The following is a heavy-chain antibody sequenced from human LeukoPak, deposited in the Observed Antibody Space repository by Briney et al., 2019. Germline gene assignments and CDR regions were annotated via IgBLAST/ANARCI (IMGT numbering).Heavy chain of an antibody. D-gene: IGHD2-15*01. J-gene: IGHJ5*02. CDR3: ARPHYCSSTTCPGPLDL. CDR2: IDERGRT. V-gene: IGHV4-34*01. CDR1: GGSLTSYY. Sequence: TSETLSLTCAVYGGSLTSYYWSWIRQTPGRGLEWIGEIDERGRTIYNPSFRSRVTISVDTSKNQFSLKMRFVTAADTAVYYCARPHYCSSTTCPGPLDLWGQGTQVTVSS.